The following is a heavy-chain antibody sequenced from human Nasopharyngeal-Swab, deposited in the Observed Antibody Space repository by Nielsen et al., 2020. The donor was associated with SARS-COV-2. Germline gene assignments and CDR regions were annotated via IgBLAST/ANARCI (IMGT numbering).Heavy chain of an antibody. CDR2: ISSTTPYI. Sequence: GESLKISCVASGFTFSGYTMNWVRQAPGKGLEWISSISSTTPYIYYADSVKGRFTISRDNAKNSLYLQMNSLRAEDTAVYYCARDRDLTYYYDSSGYIDYWGQGTLVTVSS. CDR3: ARDRDLTYYYDSSGYIDY. D-gene: IGHD3-22*01. J-gene: IGHJ4*02. V-gene: IGHV3-21*01. CDR1: GFTFSGYT.